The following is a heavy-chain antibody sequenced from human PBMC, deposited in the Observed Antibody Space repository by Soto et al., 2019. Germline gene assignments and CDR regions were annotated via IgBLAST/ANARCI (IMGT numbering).Heavy chain of an antibody. CDR3: ARNPTTVTSYYYYYYMDV. CDR2: MNPNSGNT. CDR1: GYTFTSYD. V-gene: IGHV1-8*01. J-gene: IGHJ6*03. Sequence: ASVKVSCKASGYTFTSYDINWVRQATGQGLEWMGWMNPNSGNTGYAQKFQGRVTMTRNTSISTAYMELSSLRSEDTAVYYCARNPTTVTSYYYYYYMDVWGKGTTVTVSS. D-gene: IGHD4-17*01.